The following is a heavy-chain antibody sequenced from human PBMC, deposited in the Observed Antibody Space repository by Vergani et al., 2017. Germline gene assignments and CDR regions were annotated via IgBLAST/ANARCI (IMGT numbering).Heavy chain of an antibody. D-gene: IGHD4-11*01. CDR1: GGSFTSYH. V-gene: IGHV4-34*01. CDR2: IDHTGRP. Sequence: QVQLQQWGGGLLKPSETLSLTCVVNGGSFTSYHWTWIRQSPGEGLEWVGDIDHTGRPDYNPSLKSRPPMSVDKSRNQFSLTLNSVTATDTAIYFCARVNTETNGHLYYYYYMDVWGQGTAVTVS. J-gene: IGHJ6*03. CDR3: ARVNTETNGHLYYYYYMDV.